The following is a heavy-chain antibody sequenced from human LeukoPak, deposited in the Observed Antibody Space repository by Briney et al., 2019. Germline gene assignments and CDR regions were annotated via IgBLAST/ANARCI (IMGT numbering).Heavy chain of an antibody. CDR3: ARDKWELLGTGDY. CDR1: GFTFSSYG. CDR2: ISYDGSNK. J-gene: IGHJ4*02. Sequence: RWSLRLSCKASGFTFSSYGSNYVIHWVRQAPGKGLEWVAVISYDGSNKYYADSVKGRFTISRDNSKNTLYLQMNSLRVEDTAVYYCARDKWELLGTGDYWGQGTLVTVSS. D-gene: IGHD1-26*01. V-gene: IGHV3-30*19.